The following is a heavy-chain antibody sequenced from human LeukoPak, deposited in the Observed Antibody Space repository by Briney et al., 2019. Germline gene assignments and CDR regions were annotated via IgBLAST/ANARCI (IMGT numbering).Heavy chain of an antibody. CDR1: GFTFSSYS. Sequence: SGGSLRLSCAASGFTFSSYSMNWVRQAPGKGLEWVSSIDGSSTYIYYADSVKGRFTISRDKPKNSLYLQMNSLRAEDTAVYYCAREAYYYYYMDVWGKGTTVTVSS. CDR2: IDGSSTYI. V-gene: IGHV3-21*01. J-gene: IGHJ6*03. CDR3: AREAYYYYYMDV.